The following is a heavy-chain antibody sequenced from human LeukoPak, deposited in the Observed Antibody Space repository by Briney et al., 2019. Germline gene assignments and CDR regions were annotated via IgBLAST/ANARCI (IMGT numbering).Heavy chain of an antibody. J-gene: IGHJ5*02. CDR3: AKEPYSSRGSRYWFDP. Sequence: PGGSLRLSCAASGFTFSSYAMSWVRQAPGKGLEWVSTISGSGGSTYYAYSVKGRVTISRDNYKNTLYLQMNSMRAEDTAVYYCAKEPYSSRGSRYWFDPWGQGTLVTVSS. CDR1: GFTFSSYA. V-gene: IGHV3-23*01. D-gene: IGHD6-13*01. CDR2: ISGSGGST.